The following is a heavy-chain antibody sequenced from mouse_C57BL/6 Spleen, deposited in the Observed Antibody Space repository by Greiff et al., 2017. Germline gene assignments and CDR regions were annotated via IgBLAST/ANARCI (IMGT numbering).Heavy chain of an antibody. CDR2: IDPDNGDT. Sequence: EVQLQQSGAELVRPGASVKLSCTASGFNIKDDYMHWVKQRPEQGLEWIGWIDPDNGDTEYAQKFKGMATITADTSSNTAYLQLSSLTSEDTAVYYCTGRYGDWGQGTLVTVSA. CDR3: TGRYGD. D-gene: IGHD1-1*01. J-gene: IGHJ3*01. CDR1: GFNIKDDY. V-gene: IGHV14-4*01.